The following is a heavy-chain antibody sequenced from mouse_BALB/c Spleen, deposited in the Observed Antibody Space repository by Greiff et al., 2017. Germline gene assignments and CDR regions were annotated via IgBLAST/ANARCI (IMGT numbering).Heavy chain of an antibody. CDR1: GFNIKDTY. D-gene: IGHD2-3*01. CDR2: IDPANGNT. J-gene: IGHJ2*01. Sequence: VQLKESGAELVKPGASVKLSCTASGFNIKDTYMHWVKQRPEQGLEWIGRIDPANGNTKYDPKFQGKATITADTSSNTAYLQLSSLTSEDTAVYYCARKYDGYYLDYWGQGTTLTVSS. CDR3: ARKYDGYYLDY. V-gene: IGHV14-3*02.